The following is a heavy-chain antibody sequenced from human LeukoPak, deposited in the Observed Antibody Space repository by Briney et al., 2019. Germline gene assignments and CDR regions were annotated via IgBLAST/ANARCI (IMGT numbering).Heavy chain of an antibody. V-gene: IGHV3-23*01. CDR2: ISGSGGST. CDR1: GLTFSSYA. Sequence: PGGSLRLSCAASGLTFSSYAMIWVRQAQGKGLEWVSGISGSGGSTYYADSVKGRFTISRDNSKNTLYLQMTSLRAEDAAVYYCAKDQVWIVVGSFDYWGQGTLVTVSS. D-gene: IGHD3-22*01. J-gene: IGHJ4*02. CDR3: AKDQVWIVVGSFDY.